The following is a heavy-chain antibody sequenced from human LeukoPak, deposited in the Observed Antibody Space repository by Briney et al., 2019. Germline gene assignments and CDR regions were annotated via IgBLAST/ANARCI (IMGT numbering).Heavy chain of an antibody. D-gene: IGHD6-13*01. Sequence: GGSLRLSCAASGFTFSSYWMSWVRQAPGKGLEWVANIKHDGSEKNYVDSVKGRFTTSRDNAKNSLYLQMNSLRAEDTAVYYCARDAPNYSSTWYPSHYWGRGTLVTVSS. CDR1: GFTFSSYW. CDR3: ARDAPNYSSTWYPSHY. CDR2: IKHDGSEK. V-gene: IGHV3-7*03. J-gene: IGHJ4*02.